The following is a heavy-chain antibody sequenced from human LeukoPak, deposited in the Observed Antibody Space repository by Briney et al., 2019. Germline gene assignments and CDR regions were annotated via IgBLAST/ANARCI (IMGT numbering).Heavy chain of an antibody. CDR2: ISSSGST. J-gene: IGHJ6*03. Sequence: SQTLSLTCTVSGDSISSGDYYWSWIRQPAGKGLEWIGRISSSGSTNYNPSLKSRVTISVDTSKNQFSLKLSSVTAADTAVYYCAREGGDYDSGGYMDVWGKGTTVTISS. D-gene: IGHD5-12*01. V-gene: IGHV4-61*02. CDR3: AREGGDYDSGGYMDV. CDR1: GDSISSGDYY.